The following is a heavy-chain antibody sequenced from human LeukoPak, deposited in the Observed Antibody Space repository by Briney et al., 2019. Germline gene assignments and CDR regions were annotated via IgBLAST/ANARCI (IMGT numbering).Heavy chain of an antibody. CDR3: ARGGNYYDSSGYYPRGAFDI. D-gene: IGHD3-22*01. CDR2: IYGGGST. CDR1: GFTVSSNY. Sequence: GGSLRLSCAASGFTVSSNYMSWVRQAPGKGPEWVSVIYGGGSTYYADSVKGRFTISRDNSKNTLYLQMNSLRAEDTAVYYCARGGNYYDSSGYYPRGAFDIWGQGTMVTVSS. V-gene: IGHV3-53*01. J-gene: IGHJ3*02.